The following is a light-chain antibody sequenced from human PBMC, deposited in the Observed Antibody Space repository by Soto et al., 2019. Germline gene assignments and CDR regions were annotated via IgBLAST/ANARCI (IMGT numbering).Light chain of an antibody. CDR3: QQSYSTPRGLT. J-gene: IGKJ4*01. CDR2: AAS. V-gene: IGKV1-39*01. CDR1: QSISSW. Sequence: DIQMTQSPSTLSASVGDRVTITCRASQSISSWLAWYQQKPGKAPKLLIYAASSLQSGVPSRFSGSGSGTDFTLTISSLQPEDFATYYCQQSYSTPRGLTFGGGTKVDIK.